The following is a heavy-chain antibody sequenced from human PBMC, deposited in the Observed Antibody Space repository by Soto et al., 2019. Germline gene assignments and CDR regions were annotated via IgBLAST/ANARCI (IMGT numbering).Heavy chain of an antibody. CDR3: AKDADAFDI. V-gene: IGHV3-30*18. CDR2: ISYDGSKK. CDR1: GFNFSSYG. Sequence: QVQLVESGGGVVQPGRSLRLSCAASGFNFSSYGKHWVSQAPGKGLEWVAVISYDGSKKYYADSVKGRFTISRDNSKNTLYLQMNSLSAEDTAFYYCAKDADAFDICGQGTMVTVSS. J-gene: IGHJ3*02.